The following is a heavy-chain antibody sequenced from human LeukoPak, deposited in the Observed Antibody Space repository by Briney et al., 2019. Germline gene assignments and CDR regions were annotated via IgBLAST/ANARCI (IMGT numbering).Heavy chain of an antibody. CDR3: AKGTAVAGTPFDY. J-gene: IGHJ4*02. Sequence: PGGSLRLSCAASGFIFGNSAMSWVRQAPGKGLEWVSSINWNSGSIAYADSVKGRFTISRDNAKNSLYLQMNSLRAEDTALYYCAKGTAVAGTPFDYWGQGTLVTVSS. CDR1: GFIFGNSA. D-gene: IGHD6-19*01. CDR2: INWNSGSI. V-gene: IGHV3-9*01.